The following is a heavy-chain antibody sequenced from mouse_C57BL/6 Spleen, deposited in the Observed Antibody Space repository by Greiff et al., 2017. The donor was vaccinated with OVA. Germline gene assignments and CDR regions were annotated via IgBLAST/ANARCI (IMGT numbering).Heavy chain of an antibody. Sequence: QVQLQQPGTELVKPGASVKLSCKASGYTFTSYWMHWVQQRPGQGLEWLGNINPSNGGTNYNEKFKSKATLTVDKSSSTAYMQLSSLTSEDAAVYYCASITTVEGFAYWGQGTLVTVSA. D-gene: IGHD1-1*01. V-gene: IGHV1-53*01. CDR3: ASITTVEGFAY. CDR2: INPSNGGT. J-gene: IGHJ3*01. CDR1: GYTFTSYW.